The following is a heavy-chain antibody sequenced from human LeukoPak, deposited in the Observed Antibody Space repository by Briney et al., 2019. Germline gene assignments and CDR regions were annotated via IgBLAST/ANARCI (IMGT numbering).Heavy chain of an antibody. CDR1: GFTFTKYA. CDR3: AKDPNHYDSSGLSGY. CDR2: ISGNGGGT. D-gene: IGHD3-22*01. J-gene: IGHJ4*02. Sequence: GGSLRLSCAASGFTFTKYAMTWVRQAPGKGLEWVSTISGNGGGTYYADSVKGRFTISRDNPKNTLDLQMNSLRAEDTAVYYCAKDPNHYDSSGLSGYWGKGTLVTVSS. V-gene: IGHV3-23*01.